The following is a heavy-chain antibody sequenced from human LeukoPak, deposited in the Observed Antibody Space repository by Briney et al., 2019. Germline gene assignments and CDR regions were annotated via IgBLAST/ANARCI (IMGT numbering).Heavy chain of an antibody. J-gene: IGHJ6*04. D-gene: IGHD3-10*01. V-gene: IGHV4-34*01. Sequence: SETLSLTCAVYGGSFSGYYWSWIRQPPGKGLEWIGEINHSGSTNYNPSLKSRVTISVDTSKNQSSLKLSSVTAADTAVYYCARGAYYYGSGSSVSSGMDVWGKGTTVTVSS. CDR1: GGSFSGYY. CDR2: INHSGST. CDR3: ARGAYYYGSGSSVSSGMDV.